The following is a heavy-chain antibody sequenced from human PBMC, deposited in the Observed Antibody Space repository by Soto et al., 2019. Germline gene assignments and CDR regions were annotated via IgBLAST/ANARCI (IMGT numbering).Heavy chain of an antibody. CDR3: ARHWLLPMYYFDY. CDR1: GGSISSSSYY. D-gene: IGHD3-22*01. V-gene: IGHV4-39*01. J-gene: IGHJ4*02. CDR2: IYYSGST. Sequence: SETLSLTCTVSGGSISSSSYYWGWIRQPPGKGLEWIGSIYYSGSTYYNPSLKSRVTISVDTSKNQFSLKLSSVTAADTAVYYCARHWLLPMYYFDYWGQGTLVTVSS.